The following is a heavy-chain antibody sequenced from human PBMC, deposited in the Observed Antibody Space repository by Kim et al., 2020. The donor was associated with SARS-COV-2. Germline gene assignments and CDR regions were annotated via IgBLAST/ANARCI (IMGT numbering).Heavy chain of an antibody. Sequence: GGTDYNPSLMGRVTISLDTSKNQFSLKLISVTPSDTALYYCVRGDGYYPDWGQGTLVTVSS. J-gene: IGHJ4*02. V-gene: IGHV4-59*09. CDR2: GGT. CDR3: VRGDGYYPD. D-gene: IGHD2-21*01.